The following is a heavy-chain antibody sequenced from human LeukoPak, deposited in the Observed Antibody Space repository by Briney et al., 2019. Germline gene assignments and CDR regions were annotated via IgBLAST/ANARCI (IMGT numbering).Heavy chain of an antibody. CDR2: ICGSGDNT. Sequence: GGSLRLSCAASRSTFSSYAMSWVRQAPGKGLEWVSGICGSGDNTYYADSVKGRFTISRDNSKNTLYVQVNSLGTEDTAAYYCAKGSYYDSSGSFYFDYWGQGTLVTVSS. V-gene: IGHV3-23*01. J-gene: IGHJ4*02. CDR1: RSTFSSYA. CDR3: AKGSYYDSSGSFYFDY. D-gene: IGHD3-22*01.